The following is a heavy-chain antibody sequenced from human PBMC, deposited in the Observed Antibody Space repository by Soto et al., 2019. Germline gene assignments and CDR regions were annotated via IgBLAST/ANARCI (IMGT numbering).Heavy chain of an antibody. V-gene: IGHV4-39*01. CDR2: IYYGGST. CDR1: GGSISSNSHY. J-gene: IGHJ4*02. CDR3: ARLSYYDILTGYYNFDY. D-gene: IGHD3-9*01. Sequence: PSETLSLTCNVSGGSISSNSHYWSWIRQPPGKGLEWIGNIYYGGSTYYNPSLGSRGTISVDTSKNQFSLKLSSVTAADTAVYYCARLSYYDILTGYYNFDYWGQGTLVTVSS.